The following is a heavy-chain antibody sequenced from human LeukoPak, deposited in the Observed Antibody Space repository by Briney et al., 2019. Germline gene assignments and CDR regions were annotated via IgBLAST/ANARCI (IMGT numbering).Heavy chain of an antibody. D-gene: IGHD6-13*01. J-gene: IGHJ4*02. V-gene: IGHV3-33*08. CDR2: IWYDGSNE. CDR3: ARENSRRFDY. CDR1: GFTFSSYA. Sequence: GGSLRLSCAASGFTFSSYAMSWVRQAPGKGLEWVAVIWYDGSNEYYADSVRGRFTISRDNSKNTLYLQMNSLRAEDTAVYYCARENSRRFDYWGQGTLVTVSS.